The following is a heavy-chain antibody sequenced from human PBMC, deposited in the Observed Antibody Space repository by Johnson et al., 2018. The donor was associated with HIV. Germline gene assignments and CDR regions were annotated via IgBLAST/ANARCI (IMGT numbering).Heavy chain of an antibody. CDR1: EFSFSTYA. CDR3: ARDPGLYYDIWVSAFDI. V-gene: IGHV3-30*14. D-gene: IGHD3/OR15-3a*01. CDR2: ISYDGVNK. J-gene: IGHJ3*02. Sequence: VQLVESGGGVVQPGRSLRLSCAASEFSFSTYALHWVRQAPGEGLEWVAVISYDGVNKYYADSVKGRFTISRDNSKNTLDLQMNNLRAEDTAVYYCARDPGLYYDIWVSAFDIWGQGTMVTVSS.